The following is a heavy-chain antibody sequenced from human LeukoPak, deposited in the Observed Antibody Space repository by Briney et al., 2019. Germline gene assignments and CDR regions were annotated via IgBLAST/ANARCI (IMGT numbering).Heavy chain of an antibody. V-gene: IGHV1-18*01. CDR1: GYTFTSYG. Sequence: ASVKVSCKASGYTFTSYGISWVRQAPGQGLEWMGWISAYNGNTNYAQKLQGRVTITRDTSISTAYMELSSLRSEDTAVYYCARDQLVVVPAAIGANAFDIWGQGTMVTVSS. CDR3: ARDQLVVVPAAIGANAFDI. CDR2: ISAYNGNT. D-gene: IGHD2-2*01. J-gene: IGHJ3*02.